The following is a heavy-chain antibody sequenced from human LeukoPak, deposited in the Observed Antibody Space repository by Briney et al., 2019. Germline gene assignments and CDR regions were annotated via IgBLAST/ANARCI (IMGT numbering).Heavy chain of an antibody. CDR2: ISSSSSYI. Sequence: PGGSLRLSCAASGFTFSSYSMNWVRQAPGKGLEWVSSISSSSSYIYYADSEKGRFTISRDNAKNSLYLQMNSLRAEDTAVYYCARDSGGYDPVDYWGQGTLVTVSS. V-gene: IGHV3-21*01. D-gene: IGHD5-12*01. CDR3: ARDSGGYDPVDY. CDR1: GFTFSSYS. J-gene: IGHJ4*02.